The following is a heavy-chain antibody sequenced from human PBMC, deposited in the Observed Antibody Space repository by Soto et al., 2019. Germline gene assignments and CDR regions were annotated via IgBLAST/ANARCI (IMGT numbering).Heavy chain of an antibody. V-gene: IGHV3-74*01. Sequence: QPGGSLRLSCAASGFTFSSYWMHWVRQAPGKGLVWVSRINSDGSSTSYADSVKGRFTISRDNAKNTLYLQMNSLRAEDTAVYYCAREWGIVVVPVDAFDIWGQGTMVTVSS. CDR3: AREWGIVVVPVDAFDI. J-gene: IGHJ3*02. CDR1: GFTFSSYW. CDR2: INSDGSST. D-gene: IGHD2-2*01.